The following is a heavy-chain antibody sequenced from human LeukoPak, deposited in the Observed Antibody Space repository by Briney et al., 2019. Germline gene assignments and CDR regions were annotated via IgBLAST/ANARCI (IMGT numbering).Heavy chain of an antibody. J-gene: IGHJ5*02. CDR2: IYYSGST. CDR3: ARSYTGYSSNLPWFDP. Sequence: PSQTLSLTCTVSGGSISSGGYYWSWIRQHPGKGLEWIGYIYYSGSTYYNPSLKSRVTISVDTSKNQFSLKLSSVTAADTAVYYCARSYTGYSSNLPWFDPWGQGTLVTVSS. CDR1: GGSISSGGYY. D-gene: IGHD6-13*01. V-gene: IGHV4-31*03.